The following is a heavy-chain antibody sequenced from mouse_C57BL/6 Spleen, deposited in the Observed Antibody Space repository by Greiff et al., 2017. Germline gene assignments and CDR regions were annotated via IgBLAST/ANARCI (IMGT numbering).Heavy chain of an antibody. J-gene: IGHJ2*01. CDR1: GFNIKDYY. CDR3: APYGNYEDYFDY. Sequence: EVKLMESGAELVKPGASVKLSCTASGFNIKDYYMHWVKQRTEQGLEWIGRIDPEDGETKYAPKFQGKATITADTSSNTAYLQLSSLTSEDTAVXCCAPYGNYEDYFDYWGQGTTLTVSS. V-gene: IGHV14-2*01. CDR2: IDPEDGET. D-gene: IGHD2-1*01.